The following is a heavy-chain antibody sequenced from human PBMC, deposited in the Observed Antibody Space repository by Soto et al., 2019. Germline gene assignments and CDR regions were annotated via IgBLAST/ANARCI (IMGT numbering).Heavy chain of an antibody. CDR1: GFTFSSYG. J-gene: IGHJ6*03. Sequence: QVQLVESGGGVVQPGRSLRLSCAASGFTFSSYGMHWVRQAPGKGLEWVAVISYDGSNKYYADSVKGRFTISRDNYKNTLYLQMNSLRAEDTAVYYCAKAAEHYYYMDVWGKGTTVTVSS. CDR3: AKAAEHYYYMDV. CDR2: ISYDGSNK. V-gene: IGHV3-30*18. D-gene: IGHD1-26*01.